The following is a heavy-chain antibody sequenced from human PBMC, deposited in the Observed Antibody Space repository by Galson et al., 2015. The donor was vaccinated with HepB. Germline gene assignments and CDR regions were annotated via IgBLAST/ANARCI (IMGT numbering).Heavy chain of an antibody. J-gene: IGHJ2*01. CDR3: VRPRGEGASDYQNWYLDV. CDR2: ISYTGKYT. V-gene: IGHV3-30*04. D-gene: IGHD4-17*01. Sequence: SLRLSCAASGFSFSYFPMHWVRQAPGKGLDWVAVISYTGKYTNYADSGKGRFTISRDNSKNALYLQMNSLRVEDTALYYCVRPRGEGASDYQNWYLDVWGRGTLVTVSS. CDR1: GFSFSYFP.